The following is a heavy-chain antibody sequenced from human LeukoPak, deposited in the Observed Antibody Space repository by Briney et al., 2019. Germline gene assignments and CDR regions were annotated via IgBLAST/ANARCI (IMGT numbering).Heavy chain of an antibody. D-gene: IGHD2-2*01. CDR1: GFTFSGSA. CDR3: TSSYCSSTSCYEVY. V-gene: IGHV3-73*01. J-gene: IGHJ4*02. CDR2: IRSKANSYAT. Sequence: PGGSLRLSCAASGFTFSGSAMHWVRQASGKGLEWVGRIRSKANSYATAYAASVKGRFTISRDDSKNTAYLQMNSLKTEDTAVYYCTSSYCSSTSCYEVYWGQGTLVAVPS.